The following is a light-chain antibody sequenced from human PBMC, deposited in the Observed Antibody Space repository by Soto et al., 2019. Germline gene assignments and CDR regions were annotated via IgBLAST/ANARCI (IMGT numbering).Light chain of an antibody. CDR2: SNN. Sequence: QSVLTQPPSASGTPGQRVTISCSGSSSNIGNNYVYCYQQLPGTAPKLLIYSNNQRPSGVPGRFAGSKSGTSASLAIRGLRSEDEADYYCAAWDDSLSALYVFGTGTKLTVL. J-gene: IGLJ1*01. CDR1: SSNIGNNY. CDR3: AAWDDSLSALYV. V-gene: IGLV1-47*01.